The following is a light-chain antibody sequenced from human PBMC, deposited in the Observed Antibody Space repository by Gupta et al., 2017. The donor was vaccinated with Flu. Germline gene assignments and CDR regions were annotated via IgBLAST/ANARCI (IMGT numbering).Light chain of an antibody. Sequence: SYELVQPPSVSVSPGQTATITCSGDELGDRYVCWYQQKPGQSPVLVIYRDVIRPSGIPDRFSGSNSGNTATLTISGTQAVDEAYYYCQAWDSNICEFGGGTRVTVL. CDR2: RDV. J-gene: IGLJ2*01. V-gene: IGLV3-1*01. CDR3: QAWDSNICE. CDR1: ELGDRY.